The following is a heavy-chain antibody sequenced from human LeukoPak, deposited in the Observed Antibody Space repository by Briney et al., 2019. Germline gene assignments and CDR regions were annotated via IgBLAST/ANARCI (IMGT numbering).Heavy chain of an antibody. CDR2: IIPILGIA. V-gene: IGHV1-69*04. D-gene: IGHD2-2*01. J-gene: IGHJ3*02. CDR1: GGTFSSYA. CDR3: ARLPYCSSTSCPEVLDAFDI. Sequence: GASVKVSCKASGGTFSSYAISWVRQAPGQGLEWMGRIIPILGIANYAQKFQGRVTMTRNTSISTAYMELSSLRSEDTAVYYCARLPYCSSTSCPEVLDAFDIWGQGTMVTVSS.